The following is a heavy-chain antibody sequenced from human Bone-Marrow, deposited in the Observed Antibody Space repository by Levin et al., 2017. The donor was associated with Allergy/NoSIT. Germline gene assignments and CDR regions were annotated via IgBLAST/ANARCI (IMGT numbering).Heavy chain of an antibody. CDR2: IGHDGYT. J-gene: IGHJ4*02. CDR1: GGSFSGYR. D-gene: IGHD1-26*01. Sequence: SETLSLTCAFFGGSFSGYRWAWIRQPPGKGLEWLGEIGHDGYTRHIPSLESRITISLDTSRNHLSLQLTSMTAADTAVYYCATVRNSRSYFDFDYWGQGTLVAVSS. CDR3: ATVRNSRSYFDFDY. V-gene: IGHV4-34*01.